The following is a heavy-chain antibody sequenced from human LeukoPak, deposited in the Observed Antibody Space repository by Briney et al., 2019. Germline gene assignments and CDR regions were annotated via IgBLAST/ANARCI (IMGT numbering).Heavy chain of an antibody. CDR3: ASLAYCGGDCYSRDY. CDR1: GYTFTRFY. Sequence: GASVKVSCKASGYTFTRFYLYWLRQAPGQGLEWMGTINPNGNTPRYAQKFQGRVTMTRDTSISTAYMELSRLRSDDTAVYYCASLAYCGGDCYSRDYWGQGTLVTVSS. D-gene: IGHD2-21*02. J-gene: IGHJ4*02. V-gene: IGHV1-46*01. CDR2: INPNGNTP.